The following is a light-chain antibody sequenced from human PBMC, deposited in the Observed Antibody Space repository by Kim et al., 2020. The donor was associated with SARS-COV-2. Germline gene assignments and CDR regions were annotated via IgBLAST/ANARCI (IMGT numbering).Light chain of an antibody. CDR3: QQCKGAPWT. CDR1: QGISNY. V-gene: IGKV1-27*01. J-gene: IGKJ1*01. Sequence: DIQMTQSPSSLSASVGDRVTITCRASQGISNYLAWYQQKPGKVPKLLIYAASALRSGVPSRFSGSGSGTDFTLTITSLQPEDVAVYYCQQCKGAPWTLATGPRWISN. CDR2: AAS.